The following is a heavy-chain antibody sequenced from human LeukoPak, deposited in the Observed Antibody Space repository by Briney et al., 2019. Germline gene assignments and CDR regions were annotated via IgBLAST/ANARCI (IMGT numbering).Heavy chain of an antibody. J-gene: IGHJ4*02. CDR3: AKVRGYYGSGSLDY. V-gene: IGHV3-23*01. D-gene: IGHD3-10*01. Sequence: GGSLILSCAASGFTFSSYAMSWVRQAPGKGLEWVSAISGSGGSTYYADSVKGRFTISRDNSKNTLYLQMNSLRAEDTAVYYCAKVRGYYGSGSLDYWGQGTLVTVSS. CDR1: GFTFSSYA. CDR2: ISGSGGST.